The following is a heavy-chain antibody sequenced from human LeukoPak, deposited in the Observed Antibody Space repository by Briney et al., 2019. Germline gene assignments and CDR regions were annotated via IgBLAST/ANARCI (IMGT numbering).Heavy chain of an antibody. J-gene: IGHJ6*03. CDR3: ARVRPVYSYGYVRYYYYMDV. V-gene: IGHV4-61*02. CDR1: GGSISSGSYY. CDR2: IYTSGST. D-gene: IGHD5-18*01. Sequence: SQTLSLTCTVSGGSISSGSYYWSWIRQPAGKGLEWIGRIYTSGSTNYNPSLKSRVTISVDTSKNQFSLKLSSVTAADTAVYYCARVRPVYSYGYVRYYYYMDVWGKGTTVTVSS.